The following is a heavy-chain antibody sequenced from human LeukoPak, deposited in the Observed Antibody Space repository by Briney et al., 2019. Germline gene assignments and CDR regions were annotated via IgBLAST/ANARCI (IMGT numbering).Heavy chain of an antibody. CDR1: GGTFSSYA. Sequence: ASVKVSCKASGGTFSSYAISWVRQAPGQGLEWMGGIIPIFGTANYAQKFQGRVTITADESTSTAYMELSSLRSEDTAVYYCARQDSSPSFGFDYWGQGTLVTVSS. D-gene: IGHD6-13*01. V-gene: IGHV1-69*13. J-gene: IGHJ4*02. CDR3: ARQDSSPSFGFDY. CDR2: IIPIFGTA.